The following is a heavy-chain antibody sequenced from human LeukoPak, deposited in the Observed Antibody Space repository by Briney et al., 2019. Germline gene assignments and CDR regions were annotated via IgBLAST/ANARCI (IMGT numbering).Heavy chain of an antibody. J-gene: IGHJ4*02. CDR2: ITTGSSTI. V-gene: IGHV3-48*02. CDR3: ARDASHWKRWTHCDW. D-gene: IGHD3-9*01. Sequence: RPGGSLRLSCVASGFFFSNYDMNWVRQVPGKGLEWVSYITTGSSTIQYADSVKGRFTVSRDNAKNSVYLQMNNLRDEDTAVYYCARDASHWKRWTHCDWWGQGTLVSVSP. CDR1: GFFFSNYD.